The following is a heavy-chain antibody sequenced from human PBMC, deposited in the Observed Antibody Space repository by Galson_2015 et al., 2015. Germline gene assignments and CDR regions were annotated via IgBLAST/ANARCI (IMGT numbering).Heavy chain of an antibody. CDR1: GDSVSSHSAA. Sequence: CAISGDSVSSHSAAWNWIRQSPSRGLEWLGRTYYRSKWDTDYAVSVKSRITINPDTSKNQFSLQLNSVTPEDTAVYYCARDMAVSSGWPHDAFEIWGQGTMVTVSS. CDR2: TYYRSKWDT. D-gene: IGHD6-19*01. J-gene: IGHJ3*02. V-gene: IGHV6-1*01. CDR3: ARDMAVSSGWPHDAFEI.